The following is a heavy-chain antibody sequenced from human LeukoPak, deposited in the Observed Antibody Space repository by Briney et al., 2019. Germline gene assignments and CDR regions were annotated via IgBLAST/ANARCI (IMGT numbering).Heavy chain of an antibody. CDR2: ISSSSSYI. V-gene: IGHV3-21*01. D-gene: IGHD3-9*01. J-gene: IGHJ4*02. CDR1: GFTFSSYS. CDR3: ARDDLDYDILPGYRHFDY. Sequence: GGSLRLSCAASGFTFSSYSMNWVRQAPGKGLEWVSSISSSSSYIYYADSVKGRFTISRDNAKNSLYLQMNSLRAEDTAVYYCARDDLDYDILPGYRHFDYWGQGTLVTVSS.